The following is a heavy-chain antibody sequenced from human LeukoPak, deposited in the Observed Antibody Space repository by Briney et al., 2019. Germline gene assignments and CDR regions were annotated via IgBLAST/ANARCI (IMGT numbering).Heavy chain of an antibody. Sequence: AGGSLRLSCAASGFTFSSYSMNWVRQAPGKGLEWVSFISTSSSYIYYADSVKGRFTISRHNAKNSLYLQMNSLRAEDTAVYYCARDNYGSGSYSWSKRLDYWGQGTLVTVSS. V-gene: IGHV3-21*01. CDR1: GFTFSSYS. D-gene: IGHD3-10*01. CDR2: ISTSSSYI. CDR3: ARDNYGSGSYSWSKRLDY. J-gene: IGHJ4*02.